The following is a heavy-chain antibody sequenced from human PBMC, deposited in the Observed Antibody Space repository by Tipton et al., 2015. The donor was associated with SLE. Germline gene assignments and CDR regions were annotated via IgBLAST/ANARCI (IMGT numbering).Heavy chain of an antibody. D-gene: IGHD3-3*02. CDR1: GGSISNYF. CDR3: ATFSQSRLFDY. CDR2: IYYSGST. Sequence: TLPLTCTVSGGSISNYFWGWIRQPPGKGLEWIGTIYYSGSTYYNLSLKSRVTISVDTSRNQFSLRLISVTAADTAVYYCATFSQSRLFDYWGQGRLVTVSS. J-gene: IGHJ4*02. V-gene: IGHV4-39*07.